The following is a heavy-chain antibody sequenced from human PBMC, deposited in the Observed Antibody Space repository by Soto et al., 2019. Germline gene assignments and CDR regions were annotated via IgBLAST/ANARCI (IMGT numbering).Heavy chain of an antibody. J-gene: IGHJ4*02. CDR2: IKQDGSDK. CDR3: TRGKLY. Sequence: QPGGSLRLSCAASGFIFSSYWMNWVRQAPGKGLEWVATIKQDGSDKYYVDSVKGRFTISRDNAKNSLYLQINSLRAEDTAVYYCTRGKLYWGQGTLVTVSS. V-gene: IGHV3-7*01. CDR1: GFIFSSYW.